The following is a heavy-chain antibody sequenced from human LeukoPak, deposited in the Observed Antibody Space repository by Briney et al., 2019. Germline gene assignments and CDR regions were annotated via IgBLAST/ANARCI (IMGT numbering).Heavy chain of an antibody. Sequence: GGSLRLSCAASGFTFSGSAIHWVRQSSGEGMEWVGQIDKKDKGYATATAYAASVKGRFTISRDDSINTAYLQMKSLKTEDTALYYCTRDSGTYNWFDPWGQGTLVTVSS. CDR1: GFTFSGSA. V-gene: IGHV3-73*01. D-gene: IGHD1-26*01. J-gene: IGHJ5*02. CDR3: TRDSGTYNWFDP. CDR2: IDKKDKGYATAT.